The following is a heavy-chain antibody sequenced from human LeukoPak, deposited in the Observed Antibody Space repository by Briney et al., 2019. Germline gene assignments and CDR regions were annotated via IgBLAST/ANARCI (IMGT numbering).Heavy chain of an antibody. J-gene: IGHJ4*02. D-gene: IGHD6-19*01. V-gene: IGHV3-53*01. CDR3: ARDRDRGSSGWPYYFDS. CDR2: IYSGGNT. Sequence: GGSLRLSCAASGFTVSSNYMSWVRQAPGKGLEWVSVIYSGGNTYYADSVKGRFTISRDNSKNTLYLQMNSLRAEDTAVYYCARDRDRGSSGWPYYFDSWGQGTLVTVSS. CDR1: GFTVSSNY.